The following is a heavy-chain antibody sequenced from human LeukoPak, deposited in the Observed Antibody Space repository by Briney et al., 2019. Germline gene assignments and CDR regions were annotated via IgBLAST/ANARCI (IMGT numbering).Heavy chain of an antibody. V-gene: IGHV3-48*01. J-gene: IGHJ6*04. Sequence: GGSLRLSCAASGFTFDDYGMSWVRQAPGKGLEWVSYISSSSSTIYYADSVKGRFTISRDNAKNSLYLQMNSLRAEDTAVYYCAELGITMIGGVWGKGTTVTISS. CDR3: AELGITMIGGV. D-gene: IGHD3-10*02. CDR2: ISSSSSTI. CDR1: GFTFDDYG.